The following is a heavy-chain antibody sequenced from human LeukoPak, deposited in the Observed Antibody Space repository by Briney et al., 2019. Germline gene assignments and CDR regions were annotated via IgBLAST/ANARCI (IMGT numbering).Heavy chain of an antibody. J-gene: IGHJ4*02. CDR3: ARDSPYGPIDY. CDR2: ISYDGSNK. Sequence: GGSLRLSCAASGFTFSSYAMHWVRQAPGKGLEWVAVISYDGSNKYYADSVKGRFTISRDNNKNTLYLQMNSLRAEDTAVYYCARDSPYGPIDYWGQGTLVTVSS. V-gene: IGHV3-30*04. CDR1: GFTFSSYA. D-gene: IGHD3-10*01.